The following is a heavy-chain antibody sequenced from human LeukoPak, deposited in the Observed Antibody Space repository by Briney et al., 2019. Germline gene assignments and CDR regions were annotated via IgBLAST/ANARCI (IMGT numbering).Heavy chain of an antibody. D-gene: IGHD3-3*01. CDR2: IYTSGSH. CDR1: GGSISSGIYF. J-gene: IGHJ4*02. CDR3: ARETGITIFGVVIRTYFYFDY. V-gene: IGHV4-61*02. Sequence: SETLSLTCTVSGGSISSGIYFGSWVRQAAGEGLEWIGCIYTSGSHNYPPYLSRRVTIYVDTSKNQFFLKLSSVTAADTAVYYCARETGITIFGVVIRTYFYFDYWGRGTLVTVSS.